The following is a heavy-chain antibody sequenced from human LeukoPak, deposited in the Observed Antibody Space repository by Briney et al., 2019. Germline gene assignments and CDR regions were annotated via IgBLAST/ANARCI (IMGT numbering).Heavy chain of an antibody. V-gene: IGHV1-46*01. Sequence: ASVKVSCKASGGTFSSYAISWVRQAPGQGLEWMGIINPSGGSTSYAQKFQGRVTMTRDTSTSTVYMELSSLRSEDTAVYYCARVDGSSWLNDYWGQGTLVTVSS. J-gene: IGHJ4*02. CDR2: INPSGGST. D-gene: IGHD6-13*01. CDR3: ARVDGSSWLNDY. CDR1: GGTFSSYA.